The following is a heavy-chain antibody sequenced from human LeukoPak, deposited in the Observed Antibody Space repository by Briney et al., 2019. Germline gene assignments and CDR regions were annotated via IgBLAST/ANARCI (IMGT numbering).Heavy chain of an antibody. Sequence: SQTLSLTCAISGDSVSSNTAAWYWIRQSPSRGLEWLGGTYYRSRWYYEYAVSVRSRITINADTSKNHFSLQLNSVTPDDTAVYYCARDPSGDQGLDSWGQGTLVTVSS. D-gene: IGHD3-10*01. CDR1: GDSVSSNTAA. J-gene: IGHJ4*02. CDR2: TYYRSRWYY. V-gene: IGHV6-1*01. CDR3: ARDPSGDQGLDS.